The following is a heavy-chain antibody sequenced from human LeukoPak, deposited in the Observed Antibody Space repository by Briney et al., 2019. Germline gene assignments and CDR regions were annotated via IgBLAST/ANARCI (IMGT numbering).Heavy chain of an antibody. CDR2: IGTAGDT. CDR3: ARGHDLLGLDI. D-gene: IGHD3-3*01. J-gene: IGHJ3*02. Sequence: GGSLRLSCAASGXTFSSYDMHWVRQATGKGLEWVSAIGTAGDTYYPGSVKGRFTVSRDNSKNTLYLQMNSLRAEDTAVYYCARGHDLLGLDIWGQGTMVTVSS. CDR1: GXTFSSYD. V-gene: IGHV3-13*04.